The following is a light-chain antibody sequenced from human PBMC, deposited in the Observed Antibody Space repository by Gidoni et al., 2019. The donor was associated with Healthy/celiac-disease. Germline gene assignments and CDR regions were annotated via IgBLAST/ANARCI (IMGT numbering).Light chain of an antibody. V-gene: IGKV1-39*01. CDR2: AAS. Sequence: DIQMTQSPSSLSASVGDRVTITCRTSQSISDYLNWYQQKPGKAPKLLIYAASSLESGVPSRFSGSGSGTDFTLTISSLRPEDFATYYCQQSYRTPLTFGGGTKVEIK. CDR1: QSISDY. J-gene: IGKJ4*01. CDR3: QQSYRTPLT.